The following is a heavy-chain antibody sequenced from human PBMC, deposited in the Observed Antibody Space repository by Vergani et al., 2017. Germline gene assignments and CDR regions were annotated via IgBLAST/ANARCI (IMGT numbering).Heavy chain of an antibody. V-gene: IGHV3-15*07. Sequence: EVQLVESGGGLVKPGGSLRLSCAASGFTFSNAWMNWVRQAPGKGLEWVGRIKSKTDGGTTDYAAPVQGRFTIARDDSTNTLYLQMNSLKTEDTAVYYCTTDHGDGDNVGYFQHWGQGTLVTVSS. CDR1: GFTFSNAW. CDR2: IKSKTDGGTT. J-gene: IGHJ1*01. D-gene: IGHD5-24*01. CDR3: TTDHGDGDNVGYFQH.